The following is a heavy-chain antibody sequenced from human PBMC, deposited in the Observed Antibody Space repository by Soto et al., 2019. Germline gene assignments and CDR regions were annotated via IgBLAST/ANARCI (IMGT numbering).Heavy chain of an antibody. J-gene: IGHJ6*02. D-gene: IGHD2-15*01. CDR2: ISYDGSNK. V-gene: IGHV3-30*18. Sequence: QVQLVESGGGVVQPGRSLRLSCAASGFTFSSYGMHWVRQAPGKGLEWVAVISYDGSNKYYADSVKGRFTISRDNSKNTLYLQMNSLRAEDTAVYYCAKDLVVVALYYGMDVWCQGTTVTVSS. CDR3: AKDLVVVALYYGMDV. CDR1: GFTFSSYG.